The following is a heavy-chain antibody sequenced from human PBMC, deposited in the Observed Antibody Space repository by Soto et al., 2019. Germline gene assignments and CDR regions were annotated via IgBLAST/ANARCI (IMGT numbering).Heavy chain of an antibody. CDR2: IYYSGST. CDR1: GGSISSGDYY. J-gene: IGHJ6*02. Sequence: SETLSLTCTVSGGSISSGDYYWSWIRQPPGKGLEWIGYIYYSGSTYYNPSLKSRVTISVDTSKNQFSLKLSSVTAADTAVYYCAREGKGTTGTTKRLSDYYGMHVWGQGTTVTVSS. CDR3: AREGKGTTGTTKRLSDYYGMHV. D-gene: IGHD1-1*01. V-gene: IGHV4-30-4*01.